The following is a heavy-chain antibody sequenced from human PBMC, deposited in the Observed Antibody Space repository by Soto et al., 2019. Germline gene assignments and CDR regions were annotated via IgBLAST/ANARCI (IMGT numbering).Heavy chain of an antibody. V-gene: IGHV5-51*01. CDR3: ARSIWFGELFAPGFDY. J-gene: IGHJ4*02. Sequence: TGESLKISCKGSGYSFTSYWIGWVRQMPGKGLEWMGIIYPGDSDTRYSPSFQGQVTISADKSISTAYLQWSSLKASDTAMYYCARSIWFGELFAPGFDYWGQGTLVTVSS. CDR1: GYSFTSYW. D-gene: IGHD3-10*01. CDR2: IYPGDSDT.